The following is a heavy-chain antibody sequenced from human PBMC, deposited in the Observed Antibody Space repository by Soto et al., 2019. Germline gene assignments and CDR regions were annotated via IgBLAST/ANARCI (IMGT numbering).Heavy chain of an antibody. D-gene: IGHD3-10*01. CDR3: ARDRGDGYNGYYFDY. CDR1: GYTFTGYY. CDR2: INPNSGGT. V-gene: IGHV1-2*04. J-gene: IGHJ4*02. Sequence: QVQLVQSGAEVKKPGASVKVSCKASGYTFTGYYMHWVRQAPGQGLEWMGWINPNSGGTNYAQKFQGWVTMTRDTSISTAYMELSRLRSDDTAVYYYARDRGDGYNGYYFDYWGQGTLVTVSS.